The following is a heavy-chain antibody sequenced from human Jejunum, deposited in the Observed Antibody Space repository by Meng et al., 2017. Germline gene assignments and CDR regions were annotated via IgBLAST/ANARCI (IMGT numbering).Heavy chain of an antibody. J-gene: IGHJ4*02. Sequence: QGQLQESGPGLVRPSETLSLICTVSGGSVGRAGYQWGWIRQPPGRGLEWIGYANTNYNPSLKRRVTISLDTSRNLFSLSLTSVTAADTAVYYCARDSMGSLDYWGQGILVTVSS. D-gene: IGHD1-26*01. CDR1: GGSVGRAGYQ. CDR2: ANT. V-gene: IGHV4-61*08. CDR3: ARDSMGSLDY.